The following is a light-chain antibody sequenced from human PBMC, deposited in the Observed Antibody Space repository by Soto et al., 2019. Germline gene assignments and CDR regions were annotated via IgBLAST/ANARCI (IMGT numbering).Light chain of an antibody. CDR3: QQYGSSPLT. J-gene: IGKJ4*01. CDR1: QSVSGSY. V-gene: IGKV3-20*01. CDR2: GAS. Sequence: EIVLTQSPGTLSLSPGERATLSCRASQSVSGSYLAWYQQKPGQAPRLVIYGASSRATGIPDRFSGSGSGTDFTLTISRLEPEDFAVYYCQQYGSSPLTFGGGTKVDIK.